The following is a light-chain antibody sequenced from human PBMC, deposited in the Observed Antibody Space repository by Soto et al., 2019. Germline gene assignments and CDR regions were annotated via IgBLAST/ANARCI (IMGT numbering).Light chain of an antibody. CDR1: QSVSSSY. V-gene: IGKV3-20*01. Sequence: EIVLTQSPGTLSLSPGERATLSCRASQSVSSSYLAWYQQKPGQAPRLLIYGASSRATGIPDGFSGSGSGTDFTLTISRLEPEDFAVYYCQQYGNSPQTFGQGTKVEIK. J-gene: IGKJ1*01. CDR3: QQYGNSPQT. CDR2: GAS.